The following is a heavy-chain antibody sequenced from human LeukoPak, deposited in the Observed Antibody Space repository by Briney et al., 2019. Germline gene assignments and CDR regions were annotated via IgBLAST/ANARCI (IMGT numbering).Heavy chain of an antibody. Sequence: GGSLRLSCAASGFTFSSYSMNWVRQAPGKGLEWVSSISSSSSYIYYADSVKGRFTISRDNAKNSQYLQMNSLRAEDTAVYYCASGLIAAAVRDYWGQGTLVTVSS. D-gene: IGHD6-13*01. V-gene: IGHV3-21*01. CDR3: ASGLIAAAVRDY. CDR1: GFTFSSYS. J-gene: IGHJ4*02. CDR2: ISSSSSYI.